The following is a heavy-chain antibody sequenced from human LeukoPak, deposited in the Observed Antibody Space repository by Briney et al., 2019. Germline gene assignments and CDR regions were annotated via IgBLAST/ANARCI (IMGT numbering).Heavy chain of an antibody. CDR3: ARHKYSSGWPPEGAFDI. CDR1: NGSISSDTYF. CDR2: IYYSGST. V-gene: IGHV4-30-2*03. Sequence: SQTLSLTCTVSNGSISSDTYFWSWIRQPAGKGLEWIGSIYYSGSTYYNPSLKSRVTISVDTSKNQFSLKLSSVTAADTAVYYCARHKYSSGWPPEGAFDIWGQGTMVTVSS. J-gene: IGHJ3*02. D-gene: IGHD6-19*01.